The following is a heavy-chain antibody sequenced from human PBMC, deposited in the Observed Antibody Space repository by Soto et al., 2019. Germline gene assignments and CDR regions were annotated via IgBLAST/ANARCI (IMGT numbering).Heavy chain of an antibody. CDR2: IYHTGTT. CDR1: GGSISSHNW. J-gene: IGHJ4*02. V-gene: IGHV4-4*02. CDR3: ARGGGISSFDY. Sequence: SETLSLTCTVSGGSISSHNWWSWVRHVPEKGLQWIGEIYHTGTTLYKPSLMGRLSISLDKSKNQFSLKLTSVTAADSAVYYCARGGGISSFDYWRQGAQVTVSS. D-gene: IGHD1-26*01.